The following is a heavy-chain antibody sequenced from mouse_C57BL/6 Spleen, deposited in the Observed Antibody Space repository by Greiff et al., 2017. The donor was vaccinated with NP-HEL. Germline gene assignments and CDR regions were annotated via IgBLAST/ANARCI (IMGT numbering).Heavy chain of an antibody. V-gene: IGHV3-6*01. CDR3: ERRYSNYYGAFAY. Sequence: ESGPGLVKPSQSLSLTCSVTGYSITSGYYWNWIRQFPGNKLEWMGYISYDGSNNYNPSLKNRISITRDTSKNQFFLKLNSVTTEDTATDYCERRYSNYYGAFAYWGQGTLVTVSA. D-gene: IGHD2-5*01. CDR2: ISYDGSN. CDR1: GYSITSGYY. J-gene: IGHJ3*01.